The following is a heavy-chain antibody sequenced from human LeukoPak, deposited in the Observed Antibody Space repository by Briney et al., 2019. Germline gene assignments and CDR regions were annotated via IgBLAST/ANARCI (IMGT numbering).Heavy chain of an antibody. Sequence: GGSLRLSCAASGFTVSSNYMSWVRQAPGEGLEWVSVIYSGGSTYYADSVKGRFTISRDNSKNTLYLQMNSLRAEDTAVYYCARLIAVAGSSHDAFDIWGQGTMVTVSS. CDR2: IYSGGST. D-gene: IGHD6-19*01. CDR3: ARLIAVAGSSHDAFDI. J-gene: IGHJ3*02. CDR1: GFTVSSNY. V-gene: IGHV3-53*01.